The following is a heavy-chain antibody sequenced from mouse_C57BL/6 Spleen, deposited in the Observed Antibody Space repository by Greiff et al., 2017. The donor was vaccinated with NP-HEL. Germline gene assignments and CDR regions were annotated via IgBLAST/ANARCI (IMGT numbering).Heavy chain of an antibody. V-gene: IGHV1-80*01. CDR3: ARGEGDVGYYFDY. CDR1: GYAFSSYW. Sequence: VQLQESGAELVKPGASVKISCKASGYAFSSYWMNWVKQRPGKGLEWIGQIYPGDGDTNYNGKFKGKATLTADKSSSTAYMQLSSLTSEDSAVYFCARGEGDVGYYFDYWGQGTTLTVSS. J-gene: IGHJ2*01. D-gene: IGHD3-3*01. CDR2: IYPGDGDT.